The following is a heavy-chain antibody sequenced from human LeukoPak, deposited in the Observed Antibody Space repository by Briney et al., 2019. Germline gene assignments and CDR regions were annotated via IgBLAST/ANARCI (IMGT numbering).Heavy chain of an antibody. CDR3: ARGIVGATPDAFDI. V-gene: IGHV3-30*02. J-gene: IGHJ3*02. CDR1: GFTFSSYG. D-gene: IGHD1-26*01. CDR2: IRYDGSNK. Sequence: GGSLRLSCAASGFTFSSYGMHWVRQAPGKGLEWVAFIRYDGSNKYYADSVKGRFTISRDNAKNSLYLQMNSLRAEDTAVYYCARGIVGATPDAFDIWGQGTMVTVSS.